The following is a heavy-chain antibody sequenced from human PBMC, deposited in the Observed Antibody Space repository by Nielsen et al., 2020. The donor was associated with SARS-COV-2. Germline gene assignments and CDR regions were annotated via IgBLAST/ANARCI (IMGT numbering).Heavy chain of an antibody. CDR3: ARTPTFTSGRYLYYAMDV. V-gene: IGHV4-30-4*01. D-gene: IGHD6-19*01. CDR2: ISNSGNT. Sequence: SETLSLTCTVSGGSISGTDYYWNWIRQPPGKGLEWIGYISNSGNTNYNPSLKSRVTISVDTSKNQFSLKLSSVTAADTAVYYCARTPTFTSGRYLYYAMDVWGQGTTVTVSS. J-gene: IGHJ6*02. CDR1: GGSISGTDYY.